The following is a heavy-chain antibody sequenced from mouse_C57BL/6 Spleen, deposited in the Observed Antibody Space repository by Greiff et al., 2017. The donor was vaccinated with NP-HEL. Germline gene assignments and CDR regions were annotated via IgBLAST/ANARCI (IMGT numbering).Heavy chain of an antibody. Sequence: EVHLVESGGGLVKPGGSLKLSCAASGFTFSSYAMSWVRQTPEKRLEWVATISDGGSYTYYPDNVKGRFTISRDNAKNNLYLQMSHLKSEDTAMYYCARDLYGSSYDAMDYWGQGTSVTVSS. CDR3: ARDLYGSSYDAMDY. V-gene: IGHV5-4*01. CDR2: ISDGGSYT. CDR1: GFTFSSYA. D-gene: IGHD1-1*01. J-gene: IGHJ4*01.